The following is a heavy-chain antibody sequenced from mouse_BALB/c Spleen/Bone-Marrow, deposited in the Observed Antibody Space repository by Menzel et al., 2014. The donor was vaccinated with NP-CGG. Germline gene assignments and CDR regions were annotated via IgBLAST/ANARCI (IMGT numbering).Heavy chain of an antibody. CDR2: ISSGSSTT. CDR3: ASRAY. CDR1: GFTFSSFG. V-gene: IGHV5-17*02. J-gene: IGHJ3*01. Sequence: DVMLVESGGGLVQPGGSRKLSCAASGFTFSSFGMHWVRQAPEKGLEWVAYISSGSSTTYYADTVKGRFTISRDNPKNTLFLQMTSLRSEDTAMYYCASRAYWGQGTLVTVSA.